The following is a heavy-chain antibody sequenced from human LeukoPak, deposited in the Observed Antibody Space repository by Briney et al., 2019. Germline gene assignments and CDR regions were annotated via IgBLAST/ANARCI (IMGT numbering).Heavy chain of an antibody. D-gene: IGHD5-12*01. J-gene: IGHJ6*03. CDR2: ISSSSTI. V-gene: IGHV3-48*01. CDR1: GFTFSSYS. Sequence: GGSLRLSCAASGFTFSSYSMNWVRQAPGKGLEWVSYISSSSTIYYADSVKGRFTISRDNAKNSLYLQMNSLRAEDTAVYYCARATTILAYYYYYMDVWGKGTTVTVSS. CDR3: ARATTILAYYYYYMDV.